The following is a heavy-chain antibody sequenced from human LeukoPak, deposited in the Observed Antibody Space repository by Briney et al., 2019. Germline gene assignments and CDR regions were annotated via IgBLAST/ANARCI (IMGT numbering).Heavy chain of an antibody. CDR2: INTNTGNP. CDR1: GYTFTSYA. V-gene: IGHV7-4-1*02. Sequence: ASVKVSCKASGYTFTSYAMNWVRQAPGQGLEWMGWINTNTGNPTYAQGFTGRFVFPLDTSVSTAYLQISSLKAEDTAVYYCARDDCSGGSCYPSYYYYYYGMDVWGQGTTVTVSS. J-gene: IGHJ6*02. D-gene: IGHD2-15*01. CDR3: ARDDCSGGSCYPSYYYYYYGMDV.